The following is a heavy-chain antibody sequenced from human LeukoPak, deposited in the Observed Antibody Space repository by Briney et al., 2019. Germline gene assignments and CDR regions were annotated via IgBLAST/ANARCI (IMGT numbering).Heavy chain of an antibody. CDR3: AKDSSMVRGVITDFDY. CDR1: GFTFSSYA. J-gene: IGHJ4*02. V-gene: IGHV3-23*01. Sequence: SGGSLRLSCAASGFTFSSYAMSWVRQAPGKGLEWVSAISGSGGSTYYADSVKGRFTISRDNSKNTLYLQMNSLRAEDTAVYYCAKDSSMVRGVITDFDYWGQGTLVTVSS. D-gene: IGHD3-10*01. CDR2: ISGSGGST.